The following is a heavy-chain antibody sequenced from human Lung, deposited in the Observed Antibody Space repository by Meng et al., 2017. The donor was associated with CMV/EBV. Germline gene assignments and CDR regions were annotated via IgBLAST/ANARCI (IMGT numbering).Heavy chain of an antibody. Sequence: ITFNASGPNLVKPTQTLTLTCTFSGFSLSISGVGLGWIRQPPGKALEWLALIYWDDDKRYSPSLKSRLTITKDTSKNQVVLTMTNMDPVDTATYYCTHRPMTSAYYYFDYWGQGTLVTVSS. D-gene: IGHD3-22*01. CDR3: THRPMTSAYYYFDY. J-gene: IGHJ4*02. V-gene: IGHV2-5*02. CDR2: IYWDDDK. CDR1: GFSLSISGVG.